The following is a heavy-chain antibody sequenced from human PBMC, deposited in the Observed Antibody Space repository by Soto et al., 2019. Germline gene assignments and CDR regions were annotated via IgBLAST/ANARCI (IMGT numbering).Heavy chain of an antibody. CDR2: IYYSGST. J-gene: IGHJ6*02. CDR3: ARELVRFGGNYAAYYYYGLDV. D-gene: IGHD1-26*01. CDR1: GGSISSYY. V-gene: IGHV4-59*01. Sequence: SETLSLTCTVSGGSISSYYWSWIRQPPGKGLEWIGYIYYSGSTNYNPSLKSRVTISIDTSKNQFSLKLSSVTAADTAVYYCARELVRFGGNYAAYYYYGLDVWGQGTTVTVSS.